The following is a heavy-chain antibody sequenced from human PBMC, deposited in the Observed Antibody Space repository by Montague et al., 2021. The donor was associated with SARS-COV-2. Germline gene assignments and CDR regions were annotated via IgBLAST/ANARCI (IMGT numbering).Heavy chain of an antibody. CDR2: ISYDGSNK. CDR1: RFTFSSYG. Sequence: SLRLSCAASRFTFSSYGMHWVRQAPGKGLEWVAVISYDGSNKNYADSVKGRFTISRDKSKNTLYLQMNSLRAEDTAVYYCARDQGYCSGTTCFRGWTYYYYGMDVWGQGTTITVSS. D-gene: IGHD2-2*01. V-gene: IGHV3-30*03. J-gene: IGHJ6*02. CDR3: ARDQGYCSGTTCFRGWTYYYYGMDV.